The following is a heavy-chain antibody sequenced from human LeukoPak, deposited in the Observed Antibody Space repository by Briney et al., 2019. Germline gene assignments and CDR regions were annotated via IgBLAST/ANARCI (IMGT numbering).Heavy chain of an antibody. V-gene: IGHV4-39*07. CDR3: ARAPHTSPTDYYFDF. J-gene: IGHJ4*02. CDR1: GDSVTSESFY. Sequence: SETLSLTCNVSGDSVTSESFYWAWIRQPPGKGPEWIGTIYRSGSAYYNPSLKSRLTISIDTSKNQFSLKLTSVTAADTALYFCARAPHTSPTDYYFDFWGPGTLVTASS. CDR2: IYRSGSA. D-gene: IGHD1-14*01.